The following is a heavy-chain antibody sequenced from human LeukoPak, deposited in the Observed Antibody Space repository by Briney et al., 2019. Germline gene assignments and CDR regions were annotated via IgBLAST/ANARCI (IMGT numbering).Heavy chain of an antibody. Sequence: ASVKVSCKASGYTFTSYAMHWVRQAPGQRLEWMGWINAGNGNTKYSQEFQGRVTITRDTSASTAYMELSSLRSEDTAVYYCARVGGVIAHDAFDIWGQGTMVTVSS. V-gene: IGHV1-3*03. J-gene: IGHJ3*02. CDR3: ARVGGVIAHDAFDI. CDR1: GYTFTSYA. CDR2: INAGNGNT. D-gene: IGHD3-16*02.